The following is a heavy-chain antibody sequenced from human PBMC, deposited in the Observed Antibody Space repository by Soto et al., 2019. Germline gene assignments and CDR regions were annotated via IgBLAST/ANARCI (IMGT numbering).Heavy chain of an antibody. V-gene: IGHV1-46*01. J-gene: IGHJ4*02. CDR3: ARGLAAGDY. Sequence: QVQLVQSGAEVKKPGASVKLSCKASGYTFTNYYIHWVRQAPGQGLEWMAIINPKGGSTNYAQKFQGRVTLTRDTSTSTVYMDLSSLKSEDTAVYYCARGLAAGDYWGQGTLVTVSS. CDR1: GYTFTNYY. D-gene: IGHD6-13*01. CDR2: INPKGGST.